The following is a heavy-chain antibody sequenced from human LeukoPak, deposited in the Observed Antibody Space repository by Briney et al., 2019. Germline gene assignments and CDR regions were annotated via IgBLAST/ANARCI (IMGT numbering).Heavy chain of an antibody. V-gene: IGHV4-4*07. CDR1: GCSISSYY. D-gene: IGHD5-18*01. CDR3: AGYSYGRLDL. J-gene: IGHJ5*02. Sequence: SETLSLTCTVSGCSISSYYWSWIRQPAGKGLEWIGRIYSSGDTNYNPSLKSRVTMSVDTSKNHFSLRLSSVTAADTAVYHCAGYSYGRLDLWGQGTLVTVSS. CDR2: IYSSGDT.